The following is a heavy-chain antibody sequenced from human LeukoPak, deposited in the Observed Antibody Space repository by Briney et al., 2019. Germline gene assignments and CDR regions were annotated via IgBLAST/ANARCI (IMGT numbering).Heavy chain of an antibody. CDR1: GFTVSSNY. CDR3: AKDLGHSTTFNGMDV. J-gene: IGHJ6*02. Sequence: GGSLRLSCAASGFTVSSNYMSWVRQAPGKGLGWVSAISGSGGSTYYADSVKGRFTISRDNSKNTLYLQMNSLRAEDTAVYYCAKDLGHSTTFNGMDVWGQGTTVTVSS. V-gene: IGHV3-23*01. D-gene: IGHD2/OR15-2a*01. CDR2: ISGSGGST.